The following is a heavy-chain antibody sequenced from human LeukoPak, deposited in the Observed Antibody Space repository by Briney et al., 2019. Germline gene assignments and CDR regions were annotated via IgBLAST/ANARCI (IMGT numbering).Heavy chain of an antibody. J-gene: IGHJ3*02. V-gene: IGHV1-46*01. CDR1: GYTFTSYY. CDR3: ARVKPNYYDSSAYGTFDI. D-gene: IGHD3-22*01. CDR2: INPSGGST. Sequence: ASVKVSCKASGYTFTSYYMHWVRQAPGQGLEWMGIINPSGGSTSYAQKFQGRVTMTRDTSTSTVYVALSSLRSEDTAVYYCARVKPNYYDSSAYGTFDIWGQGTMVTVSS.